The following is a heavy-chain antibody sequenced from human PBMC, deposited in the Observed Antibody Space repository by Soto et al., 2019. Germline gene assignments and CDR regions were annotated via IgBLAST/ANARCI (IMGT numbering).Heavy chain of an antibody. V-gene: IGHV4-39*01. D-gene: IGHD2-21*01. J-gene: IGHJ4*02. Sequence: PSETLSLTCTVSGGSISSSSYYWGWIRQPPGKGLEWIGSIYYSGSTYYNPSLKSRVTISVDTSKNQFSLKLSSVTAADTAVYYCATVSVMNLDYWGQGTLVTVSS. CDR2: IYYSGST. CDR3: ATVSVMNLDY. CDR1: GGSISSSSYY.